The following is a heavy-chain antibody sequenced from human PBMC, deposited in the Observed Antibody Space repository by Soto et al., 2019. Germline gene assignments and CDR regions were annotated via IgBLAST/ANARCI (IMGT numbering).Heavy chain of an antibody. D-gene: IGHD7-27*01. V-gene: IGHV1-2*02. CDR2: INPNSGGT. CDR3: ARDLKLGAFDI. Sequence: VSVKVSCKASGYTSTGYYMHWVRQAPGQGLEWMGWINPNSGGTNYAQKFQGRVTMTRDTSISTAYMELSRLRSDDAAVYYCARDLKLGAFDIWGQGTMVTVSS. CDR1: GYTSTGYY. J-gene: IGHJ3*02.